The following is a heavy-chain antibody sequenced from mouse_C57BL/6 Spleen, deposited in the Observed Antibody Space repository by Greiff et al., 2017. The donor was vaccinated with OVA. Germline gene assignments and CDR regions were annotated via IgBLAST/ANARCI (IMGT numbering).Heavy chain of an antibody. CDR3: ARGMITRAMDY. V-gene: IGHV1-69*01. J-gene: IGHJ4*01. CDR2: IDPSDSYT. Sequence: QVQLQQPGAELVMPGASVKLSCKASGYTFTSYWMHWVKQRPGQGLEWIGEIDPSDSYTNYNQKFKGKATLTVDKSSSTAYIQLSRLTSEDSAVYYCARGMITRAMDYWGQGTSVTVSS. D-gene: IGHD2-4*01. CDR1: GYTFTSYW.